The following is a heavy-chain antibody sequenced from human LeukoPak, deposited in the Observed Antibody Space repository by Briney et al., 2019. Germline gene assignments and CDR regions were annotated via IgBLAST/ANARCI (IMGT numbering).Heavy chain of an antibody. Sequence: ASVKVSCKASGYTFTSYYMHWVRQAPGQGLEWMGIINPSGGSTSYAQKFQGRVTMTRDTSTSTVYMELSSLRSEDTAVYYCARDQEGIAAAGTLGYWGQGTLVTVSS. CDR2: INPSGGST. CDR1: GYTFTSYY. J-gene: IGHJ4*02. V-gene: IGHV1-46*01. D-gene: IGHD6-13*01. CDR3: ARDQEGIAAAGTLGY.